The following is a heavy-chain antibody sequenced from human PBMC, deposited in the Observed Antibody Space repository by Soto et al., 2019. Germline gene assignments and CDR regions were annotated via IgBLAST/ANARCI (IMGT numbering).Heavy chain of an antibody. CDR3: ARLDLSYYYDSSGYGGNWFDP. D-gene: IGHD3-22*01. J-gene: IGHJ5*02. Sequence: SETLSLTCTVSGGSISSSSYYWGWIRQPPGKGLEWIGSIYYSGSTYYNPSLKSRVTISVDTSKNQFSLKLSSVTAADTAVYYCARLDLSYYYDSSGYGGNWFDPWGQGTLVTVSS. V-gene: IGHV4-39*01. CDR1: GGSISSSSYY. CDR2: IYYSGST.